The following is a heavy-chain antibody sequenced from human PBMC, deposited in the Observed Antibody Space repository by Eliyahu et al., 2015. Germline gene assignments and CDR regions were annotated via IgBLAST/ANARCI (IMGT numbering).Heavy chain of an antibody. CDR1: GFXFSSYX. D-gene: IGHD6-13*01. CDR2: ISYDGSNK. CDR3: AKSQQLLHLGMYYYYMDV. J-gene: IGHJ6*03. V-gene: IGHV3-30*18. Sequence: QVQLVESGGGVVQPGXSLRLSCAASGFXFSSYXSHWVRQAPGKGLEWVAVISYDGSNKYYADSVKGRFTISRDNSKNTLYLQMNSLRAEDTAVYYCAKSQQLLHLGMYYYYMDVWGKGTTVTVSS.